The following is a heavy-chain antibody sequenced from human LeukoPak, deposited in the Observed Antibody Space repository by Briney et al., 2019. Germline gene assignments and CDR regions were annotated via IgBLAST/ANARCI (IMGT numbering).Heavy chain of an antibody. CDR3: ARVVGADEAEGD. Sequence: PGGSLRLSCATSGFTFSTYWMTWVRQAPGKGLEWVANINPDGSKKHYMDSVKGRFTISRDNAKNSLNLQMNSLRADDTAVYYCARVVGADEAEGDWGQGTLVTVSS. CDR1: GFTFSTYW. V-gene: IGHV3-7*01. CDR2: INPDGSKK. D-gene: IGHD3-16*01. J-gene: IGHJ4*02.